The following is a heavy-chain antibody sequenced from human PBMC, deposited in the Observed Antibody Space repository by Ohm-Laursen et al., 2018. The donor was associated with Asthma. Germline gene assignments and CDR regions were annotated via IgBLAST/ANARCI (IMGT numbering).Heavy chain of an antibody. CDR1: GFSFRSYA. D-gene: IGHD2/OR15-2a*01. CDR2: ISYDSSLK. CDR3: ARGLIEWYSPGLDF. V-gene: IGHV3-30-3*01. J-gene: IGHJ4*02. Sequence: SLRLSCTASGFSFRSYAMHWVRQAPGKGLEWLAVISYDSSLKYYADSVNGRFTISRDDFKSTLYLQMNSLRADDTALYYCARGLIEWYSPGLDFWGQGSLVTVSS.